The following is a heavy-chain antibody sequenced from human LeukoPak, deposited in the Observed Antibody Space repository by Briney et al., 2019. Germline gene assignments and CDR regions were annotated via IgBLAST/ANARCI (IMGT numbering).Heavy chain of an antibody. CDR2: IKEDGSET. CDR1: GINFNSRW. D-gene: IGHD6-19*01. J-gene: IGHJ4*02. CDR3: ARDGGWRRFDF. Sequence: GGSLRLSCVASGINFNSRWMDWVRRAPGQGLEWVASIKEDGSETHYVDSVRGRLTISRDNDKNSLYLQMNNLRAEDTAMYYCARDGGWRRFDFWGQGALVTVSS. V-gene: IGHV3-7*03.